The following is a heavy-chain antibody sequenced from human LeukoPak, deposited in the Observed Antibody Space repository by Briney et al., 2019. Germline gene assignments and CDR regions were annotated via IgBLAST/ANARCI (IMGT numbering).Heavy chain of an antibody. CDR2: ISSSGKYI. CDR1: GFTFSSSS. V-gene: IGHV3-21*01. Sequence: PGGSLRLSCAASGFTFSSSSMNWVRQAPGEGLEWVSSISSSGKYIYYADSMKGRFTISRDNAKDSVSLQMNSLRVEETAIYFCARDLGARIRCYSHWGQGTLVTVSS. J-gene: IGHJ4*02. CDR3: ARDLGARIRCYSH. D-gene: IGHD2-15*01.